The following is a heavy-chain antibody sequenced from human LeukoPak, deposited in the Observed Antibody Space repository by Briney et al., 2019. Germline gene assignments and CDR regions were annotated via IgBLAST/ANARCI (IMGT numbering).Heavy chain of an antibody. CDR3: AKGGALWFGGGDLDY. CDR2: ISGSGGST. D-gene: IGHD3-10*01. V-gene: IGHV3-23*01. CDR1: GFTFSSYT. J-gene: IGHJ4*02. Sequence: PGGSMRLSCAASGFTFSSYTMSWVRRAPGKGLEWVSAISGSGGSTYYADSVKGRFTISRDNSKNTLYLQMNSLSAEDTAVYYCAKGGALWFGGGDLDYWGQGTLVTVSS.